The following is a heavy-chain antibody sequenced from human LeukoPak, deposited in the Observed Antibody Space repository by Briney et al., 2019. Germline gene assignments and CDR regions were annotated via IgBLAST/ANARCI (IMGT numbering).Heavy chain of an antibody. J-gene: IGHJ4*02. V-gene: IGHV1-46*01. CDR2: INPSGGST. Sequence: ASVKVSCKASGYTFTSYYMHWVRQAPGQGLEWMGIINPSGGSTSYAQKFQGRVTMTRDTSTSTVYMELSSLRSEDTAVYYCARDALESYCGGDCSEYYFDYWGQGTLVTVSS. CDR3: ARDALESYCGGDCSEYYFDY. CDR1: GYTFTSYY. D-gene: IGHD2-21*02.